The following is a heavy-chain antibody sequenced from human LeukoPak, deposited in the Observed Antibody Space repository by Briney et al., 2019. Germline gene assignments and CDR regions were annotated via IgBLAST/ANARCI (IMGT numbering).Heavy chain of an antibody. J-gene: IGHJ4*02. V-gene: IGHV1-69*13. Sequence: ASVKVSCKASGGTFSSYAISWVRQAPGQGLEWMGGIIPIFGTANYAQKFQGRVTITADESTSTAYMELSSLRSEDTAVYYCARWFGELLIFDYWGQGTLVTVSS. CDR2: IIPIFGTA. D-gene: IGHD3-10*01. CDR3: ARWFGELLIFDY. CDR1: GGTFSSYA.